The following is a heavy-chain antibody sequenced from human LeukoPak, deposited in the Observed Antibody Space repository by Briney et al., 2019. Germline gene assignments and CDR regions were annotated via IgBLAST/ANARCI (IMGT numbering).Heavy chain of an antibody. J-gene: IGHJ4*02. CDR1: GFTFSSYA. CDR2: ISGSGGTT. Sequence: GGSLRLSCAASGFTFSSYAMNWVRQAPGKGLEWVSSISGSGGTTYYAGSVKGRFTISRDNPKNTLFLQRNSLRADDTAIYYCAKRDFWGQGTLVTVSS. V-gene: IGHV3-23*01. CDR3: AKRDF.